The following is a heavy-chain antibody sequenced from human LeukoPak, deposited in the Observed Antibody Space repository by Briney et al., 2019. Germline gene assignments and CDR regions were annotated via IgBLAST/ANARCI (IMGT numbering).Heavy chain of an antibody. Sequence: GGSVKDSCKDSGYTFSRYAICWVRPAPGQGLEWVAWICGYNGNTIYAQRLQGTVSMTTDTSTTTVYMELKMLRSDDTAVYYCARVELIAAAATADYWGQGTLVTVSS. CDR3: ARVELIAAAATADY. D-gene: IGHD6-13*01. V-gene: IGHV1-18*01. CDR2: ICGYNGNT. CDR1: GYTFSRYA. J-gene: IGHJ4*02.